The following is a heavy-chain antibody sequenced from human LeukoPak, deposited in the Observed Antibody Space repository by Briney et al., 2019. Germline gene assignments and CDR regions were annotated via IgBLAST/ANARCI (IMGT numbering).Heavy chain of an antibody. Sequence: GGSLRLSCAASGFTLSSYAMSWVRQAPGKGLEWVSIVSGGGGSTYYADSVKGRFTISTDNSRNTVSLEMNSLRAEDTAVYYCARDPRHNSGSYYWFDPWGQGTLVTVSS. D-gene: IGHD1-26*01. CDR2: VSGGGGST. J-gene: IGHJ5*02. V-gene: IGHV3-23*01. CDR3: ARDPRHNSGSYYWFDP. CDR1: GFTLSSYA.